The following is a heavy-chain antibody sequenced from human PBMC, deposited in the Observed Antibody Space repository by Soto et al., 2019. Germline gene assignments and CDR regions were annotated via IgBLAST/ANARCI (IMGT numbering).Heavy chain of an antibody. J-gene: IGHJ4*02. D-gene: IGHD2-15*01. CDR3: ARRGYCSGGSCLRTPFDY. Sequence: QVQLVESGGGLVKPGGSLRLSCAASGFTFSDYYMTWIRQAPGKGLEWLSYISSKGSYTNYADSVKGRFTISRDNAKYSLYLQMNSLTAEDTAVYYCARRGYCSGGSCLRTPFDYWGQGTLVTVSS. CDR2: ISSKGSYT. CDR1: GFTFSDYY. V-gene: IGHV3-11*05.